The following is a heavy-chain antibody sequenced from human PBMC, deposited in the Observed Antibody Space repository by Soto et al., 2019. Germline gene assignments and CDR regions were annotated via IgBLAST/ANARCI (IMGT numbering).Heavy chain of an antibody. J-gene: IGHJ6*02. CDR1: GFTFSSYS. CDR2: ITSSGSNT. CDR3: ARELDGIDV. Sequence: GGSLRLSCAASGFTFSSYSMNWVRQAPGKGLEWVSYITSSGSNTKYADSVKGRFTISRDNAKNSLYLQMNSLRAEDTAVYYCARELDGIDVWGQGTTVTVSS. V-gene: IGHV3-48*04.